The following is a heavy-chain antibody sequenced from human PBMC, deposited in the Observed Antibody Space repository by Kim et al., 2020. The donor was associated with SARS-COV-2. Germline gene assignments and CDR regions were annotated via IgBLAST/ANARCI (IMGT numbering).Heavy chain of an antibody. D-gene: IGHD6-6*01. CDR1: GYTFTDYG. CDR2: ISAYNGNT. V-gene: IGHV1-18*01. J-gene: IGHJ4*02. CDR3: ARDVWSSSSTGPSFDY. Sequence: ASVKVSCKASGYTFTDYGISWVRQAPGQGLEWMGWISAYNGNTNYAQKVQGRVTMPTDTSTSTAYMELRSLRSDDAAMYFCARDVWSSSSTGPSFDYWGQGTLVTVSS.